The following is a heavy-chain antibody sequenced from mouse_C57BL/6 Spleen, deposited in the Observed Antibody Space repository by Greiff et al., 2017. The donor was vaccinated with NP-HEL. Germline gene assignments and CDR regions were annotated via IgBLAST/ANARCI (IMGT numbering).Heavy chain of an antibody. CDR2: ISSGSSTI. D-gene: IGHD3-2*02. CDR3: ARGGQLRLYYAMDY. V-gene: IGHV5-17*01. Sequence: DVMLVESGGGLVKPGGSLKLSCAASGFTFSDYGMHWVRQAPEKGLEWVAYISSGSSTIYYADTVKGRFTISRDNAKNTLFLQMTSLRSEDTAMYYCARGGQLRLYYAMDYWGQGTSVTVSS. CDR1: GFTFSDYG. J-gene: IGHJ4*01.